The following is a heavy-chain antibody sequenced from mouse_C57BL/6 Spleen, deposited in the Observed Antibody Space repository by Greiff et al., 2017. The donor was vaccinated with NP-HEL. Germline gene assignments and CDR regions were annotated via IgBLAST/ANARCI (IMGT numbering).Heavy chain of an antibody. Sequence: EVQLQQSGAELVRPGASVKLSCTASGFNIKDDYMHWVKQRPEQGLEWIGWIDPENGDTEYASKFQGKATITADTSSNTAYLQLSSLTSEDTAVYYCTTVEMGYGNYGYWGQGTTLTVSS. J-gene: IGHJ2*01. CDR2: IDPENGDT. V-gene: IGHV14-4*01. CDR3: TTVEMGYGNYGY. CDR1: GFNIKDDY. D-gene: IGHD2-1*01.